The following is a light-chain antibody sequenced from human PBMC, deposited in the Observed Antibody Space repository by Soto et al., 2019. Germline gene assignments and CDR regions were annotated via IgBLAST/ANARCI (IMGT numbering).Light chain of an antibody. V-gene: IGLV2-8*01. Sequence: QSALTQPPYASGSPGQSVTISCTGTSSDVGGYNFVSRYQQHPGKVPKPMIYDVSKRPSGVPDRFSGSKSGNTASLTVSWLQAEDEADYYCCSFGGGNKVLFGGGTKLTVL. CDR1: SSDVGGYNF. CDR3: CSFGGGNKVL. J-gene: IGLJ3*02. CDR2: DVS.